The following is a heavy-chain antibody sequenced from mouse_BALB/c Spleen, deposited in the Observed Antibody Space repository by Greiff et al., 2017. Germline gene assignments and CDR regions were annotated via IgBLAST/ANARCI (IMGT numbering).Heavy chain of an antibody. CDR3: ARELRFYWYFDV. Sequence: QVQLKESGPGLVAPSQSLSITCTVSGFSLTSYGVHWVRQPPGKGLEWLGVIWAGGSTNYNSALMSRLSISKDNSKSQVFLKMNSLQTDDTAMYYCARELRFYWYFDVWGAGTTVTVSS. J-gene: IGHJ1*01. CDR1: GFSLTSYG. CDR2: IWAGGST. V-gene: IGHV2-9*02.